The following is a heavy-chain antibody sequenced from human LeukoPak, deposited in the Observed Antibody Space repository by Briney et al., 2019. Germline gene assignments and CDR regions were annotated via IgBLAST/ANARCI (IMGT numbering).Heavy chain of an antibody. Sequence: GESLQISCAASGFTFSSYSMNWVRQAPGKGLEWVSSISSSSSYIYYADSVKGRFTISRDNAKNLLCLQMNSRRAEDTAVYYCARDSYLIAAAGFDYWGQGTLVTVSS. V-gene: IGHV3-21*01. D-gene: IGHD6-13*01. CDR2: ISSSSSYI. CDR3: ARDSYLIAAAGFDY. CDR1: GFTFSSYS. J-gene: IGHJ4*02.